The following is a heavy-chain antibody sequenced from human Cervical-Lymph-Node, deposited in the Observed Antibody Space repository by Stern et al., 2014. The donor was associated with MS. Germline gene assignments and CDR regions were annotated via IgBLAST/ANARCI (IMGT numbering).Heavy chain of an antibody. V-gene: IGHV1-3*01. CDR3: ARDPFNY. CDR2: INGGNGNT. Sequence: DQLVESGAEVKKPGASVKVSCKASGYTFSSYAIHWVRQAPGQRLEWMGWINGGNGNTQYSQKFQGRVTITRDTSAITVSMELSSLTFEDTAVYFCARDPFNYWGQGTLVTVSS. J-gene: IGHJ4*02. CDR1: GYTFSSYA.